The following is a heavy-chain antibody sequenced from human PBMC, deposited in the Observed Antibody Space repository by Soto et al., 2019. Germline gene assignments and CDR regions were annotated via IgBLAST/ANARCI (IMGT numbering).Heavy chain of an antibody. D-gene: IGHD6-19*01. Sequence: GGSLRLSCAASGFTFSSYSMNWVRQAPGKGLEWVSYISSSSTIYYADSVKGRFTISRDNAKNSLYLQMNSLRDEDTAVYYCARGKRGSGWYQYDYYGMDVWGQGTTVTVSS. J-gene: IGHJ6*02. V-gene: IGHV3-48*02. CDR3: ARGKRGSGWYQYDYYGMDV. CDR2: ISSSSTI. CDR1: GFTFSSYS.